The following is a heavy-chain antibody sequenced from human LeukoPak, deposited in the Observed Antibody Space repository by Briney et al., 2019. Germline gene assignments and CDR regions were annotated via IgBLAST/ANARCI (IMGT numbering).Heavy chain of an antibody. CDR1: GFTFSSYG. CDR3: ARDLAWFGELIFDY. CDR2: IWYDGSNK. D-gene: IGHD3-10*01. J-gene: IGHJ4*02. Sequence: GRSLRLSCAVSGFTFSSYGMHWVRQAPGKGLEWVAVIWYDGSNKYYADSVKGRFTISRDNSKNTLYLQMNSLRAEDTAVYYCARDLAWFGELIFDYWGQGTLVTVSS. V-gene: IGHV3-33*08.